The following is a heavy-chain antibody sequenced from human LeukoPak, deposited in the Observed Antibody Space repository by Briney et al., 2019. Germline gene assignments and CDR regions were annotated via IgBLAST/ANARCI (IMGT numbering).Heavy chain of an antibody. CDR3: ATARGIFDY. CDR1: GFTFSSHW. D-gene: IGHD3-10*01. Sequence: GGSLRLSCAASGFTFSSHWMSWVRQAPGKGLEWVANIKQDGSEKYCVDSVKGRFTISRDNAKNSLYLQMNSLRAEDTAVYYCATARGIFDYWGQGTLVTVSS. J-gene: IGHJ4*03. V-gene: IGHV3-7*01. CDR2: IKQDGSEK.